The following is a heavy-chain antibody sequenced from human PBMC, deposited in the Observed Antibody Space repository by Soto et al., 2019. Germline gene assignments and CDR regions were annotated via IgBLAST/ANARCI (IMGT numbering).Heavy chain of an antibody. CDR2: IYYSGST. Sequence: SETLSLTCTVSGGSISSSSYYWGWIRQPPGKGLEWIGSIYYSGSTYYNPSLKSRVTISVDTSKNQFSLKLSSVTAADTAVYYLARGRGYSYGLDPWGQGTLVTVSS. CDR1: GGSISSSSYY. CDR3: ARGRGYSYGLDP. V-gene: IGHV4-39*01. J-gene: IGHJ5*02. D-gene: IGHD5-18*01.